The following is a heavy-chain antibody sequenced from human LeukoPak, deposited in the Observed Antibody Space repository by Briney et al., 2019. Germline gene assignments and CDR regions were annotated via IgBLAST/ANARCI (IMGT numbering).Heavy chain of an antibody. CDR1: GGSFSGYY. D-gene: IGHD4-17*01. Sequence: PSETLSLTCAVYGGSFSGYYWSWIRQPPGKGLEWIGEINHSGSTNYNPSLKSRVTISVDTSKNQFSLKLSSVTAADTAVYYCARRSTVTTTLYYLDYWGQGTLVTVSS. J-gene: IGHJ4*02. CDR3: ARRSTVTTTLYYLDY. V-gene: IGHV4-34*01. CDR2: INHSGST.